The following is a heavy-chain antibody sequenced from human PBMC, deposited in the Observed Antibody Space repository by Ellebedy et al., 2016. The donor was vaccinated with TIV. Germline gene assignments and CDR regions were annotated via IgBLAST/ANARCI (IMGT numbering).Heavy chain of an antibody. CDR3: ARGRGSYALDY. CDR1: GYTITNYP. CDR2: ISAGNDDT. J-gene: IGHJ4*02. D-gene: IGHD1-26*01. Sequence: AASVKVSCKASGYTITNYPMHWARHAPGQRLEWMGWISAGNDDTTYSQKFQGRVTITRDTSASTAYMELSSLRSEDTAVYYCARGRGSYALDYWGQGTLVTVSS. V-gene: IGHV1-3*01.